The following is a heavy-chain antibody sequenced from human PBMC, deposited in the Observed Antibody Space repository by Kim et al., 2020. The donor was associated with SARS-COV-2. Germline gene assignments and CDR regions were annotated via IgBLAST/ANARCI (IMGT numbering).Heavy chain of an antibody. V-gene: IGHV4-59*01. CDR3: ARLGIAAAANDAFDI. Sequence: SETLSLTCTVSGGSISSYYWRWIRQPPGKGLEWIGYIYYSGSTNYNPSLKSRFTISVDTSKNQFSLKLSSVTAADTAVYYCARLGIAAAANDAFDIWGQGTVVTVSS. D-gene: IGHD6-13*01. CDR2: IYYSGST. J-gene: IGHJ3*02. CDR1: GGSISSYY.